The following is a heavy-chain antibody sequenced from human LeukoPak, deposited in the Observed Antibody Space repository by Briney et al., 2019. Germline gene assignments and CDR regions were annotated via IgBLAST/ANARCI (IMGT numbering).Heavy chain of an antibody. Sequence: ASVKVSCKASGYTFTSYGISWVRQAPGQGLEWMGIINPSGGSTSYAQKFQGRVTMTRDTSTSTVYMELSSLRSEDTAVYYCARGSGEQQLVFYWGQGTLVTVSS. CDR2: INPSGGST. J-gene: IGHJ4*02. D-gene: IGHD6-13*01. CDR3: ARGSGEQQLVFY. V-gene: IGHV1-46*01. CDR1: GYTFTSYG.